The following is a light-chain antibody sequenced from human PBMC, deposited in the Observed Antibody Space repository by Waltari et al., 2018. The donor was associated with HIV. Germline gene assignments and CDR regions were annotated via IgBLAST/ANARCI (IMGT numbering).Light chain of an antibody. CDR1: SSNIGADCA. J-gene: IGLJ2*01. CDR3: QSYDSGLSGVV. CDR2: GNN. Sequence: QSVLTQPPSVFGAPGQRVPISCTGSSSNIGADCAVPWYQQVPVTAPKLLIYGNNKRPSGVPDRFSGSKSGTSASLAITGLQAEDEADYYCQSYDSGLSGVVFGGGTRLTVL. V-gene: IGLV1-40*01.